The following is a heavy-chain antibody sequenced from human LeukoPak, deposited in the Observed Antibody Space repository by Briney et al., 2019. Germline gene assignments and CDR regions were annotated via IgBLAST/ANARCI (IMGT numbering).Heavy chain of an antibody. CDR2: IYSGGST. CDR1: GFTVSSNY. D-gene: IGHD6-13*01. CDR3: ARTRYSSSWYFDY. J-gene: IGHJ4*02. Sequence: PGGSLRLSCAASGFTVSSNYMSWVRQAPGKGLEWVSVIYSGGSTYYADSVKGRFTISRDNSKNTLYLQMNSLRAEDTAVCYCARTRYSSSWYFDYWGQGTLVTVSS. V-gene: IGHV3-53*01.